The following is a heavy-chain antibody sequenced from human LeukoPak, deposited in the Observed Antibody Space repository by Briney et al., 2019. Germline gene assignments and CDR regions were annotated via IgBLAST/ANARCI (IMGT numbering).Heavy chain of an antibody. D-gene: IGHD2-2*01. CDR3: AKGGRYQLTTLFDY. CDR1: GFTLSTYA. CDR2: IRYDGTTK. Sequence: GGSLRLSCAASGFTLSTYAMHWVRQAPGKGLEWVAFIRYDGTTKYYADSVKGRFTISRDNSKNTLYLQMNSLRAEDTAVYYCAKGGRYQLTTLFDYWGQGTLVTVSS. J-gene: IGHJ4*02. V-gene: IGHV3-30*02.